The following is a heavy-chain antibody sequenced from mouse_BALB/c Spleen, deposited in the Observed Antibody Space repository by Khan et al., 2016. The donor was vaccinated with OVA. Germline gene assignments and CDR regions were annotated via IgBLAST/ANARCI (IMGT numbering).Heavy chain of an antibody. J-gene: IGHJ3*01. CDR3: VRSGYGSFAY. CDR1: GYTFTDYN. Sequence: EVQRQESGPEVVKPGASVKISCKASGYTFTDYNMDWLKQRHGKSLEWIGYFFPNSGGSGYNQKFKTKATLTVDISSSTAYMDLRSLTSEDSAVYYGVRSGYGSFAYWGQGTLVTVSA. CDR2: FFPNSGGS. D-gene: IGHD1-2*01. V-gene: IGHV1S29*02.